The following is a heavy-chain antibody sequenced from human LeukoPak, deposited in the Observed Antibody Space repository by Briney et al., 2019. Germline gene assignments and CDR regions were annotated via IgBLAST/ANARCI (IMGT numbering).Heavy chain of an antibody. Sequence: SETLSLTCTVSGVSISSYYWSWIRQPPGKGLEWIGYIYYSGSTNYNPSLKSRVTISVDTSKNQFSLKLSSVTAADTAVYYCARHGVYCSSTSCSRSYYYGMDVWGQGTTVTVSS. V-gene: IGHV4-59*08. CDR1: GVSISSYY. D-gene: IGHD2-2*01. CDR3: ARHGVYCSSTSCSRSYYYGMDV. CDR2: IYYSGST. J-gene: IGHJ6*02.